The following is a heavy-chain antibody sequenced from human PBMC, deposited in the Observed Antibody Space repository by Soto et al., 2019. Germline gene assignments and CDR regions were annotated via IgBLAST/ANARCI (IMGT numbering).Heavy chain of an antibody. V-gene: IGHV1-3*01. CDR2: INAGNGNT. Sequence: ASVKVSCKASGYTFTSYAMHWVRQAPGQRLEWMGWINAGNGNTKYSQKFQGRVTITRDTSASTAYMELSSLRSEDTAVYYCAGGETGTTGLGFDYWGQGTLVTVAS. J-gene: IGHJ4*02. D-gene: IGHD1-7*01. CDR1: GYTFTSYA. CDR3: AGGETGTTGLGFDY.